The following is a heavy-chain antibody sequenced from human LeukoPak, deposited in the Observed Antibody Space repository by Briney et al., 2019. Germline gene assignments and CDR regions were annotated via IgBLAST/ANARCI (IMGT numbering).Heavy chain of an antibody. Sequence: SETLSLTCTVSGGSISSYYWSWIRQPPGKGLEWIGYIYYSGSTNYNPSLKSRVTISVDTSKNQFSLKLSSVTAADTAVYYCAREHSGSYYDSNWFDPWGQGTLVTVSS. CDR2: IYYSGST. D-gene: IGHD1-26*01. J-gene: IGHJ5*02. CDR1: GGSISSYY. V-gene: IGHV4-59*01. CDR3: AREHSGSYYDSNWFDP.